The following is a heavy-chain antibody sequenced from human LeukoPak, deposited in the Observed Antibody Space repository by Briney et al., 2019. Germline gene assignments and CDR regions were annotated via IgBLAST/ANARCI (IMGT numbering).Heavy chain of an antibody. Sequence: SETLSLTCTVSGGSISSSSYYWGWIRQPPGKGLEWIGSIYYSGSTYYNPSLKSRVTISVDTSKNQFSLKLSSVTAADTAVYYCARDHCYDFWSGYYTYPDYFDYWGQGTLVTVSS. J-gene: IGHJ4*02. D-gene: IGHD3-3*01. CDR2: IYYSGST. V-gene: IGHV4-39*07. CDR3: ARDHCYDFWSGYYTYPDYFDY. CDR1: GGSISSSSYY.